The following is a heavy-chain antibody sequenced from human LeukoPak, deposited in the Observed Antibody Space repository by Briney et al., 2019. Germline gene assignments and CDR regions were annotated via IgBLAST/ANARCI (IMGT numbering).Heavy chain of an antibody. CDR1: GGSFSGYY. CDR3: ARGERWLQFRPFDY. Sequence: SETLSLTCAVYGGSFSGYYWSWIRQPPGKGLEWIGEINHSGSTNYNPSLKSRVTISVDTSKNQFSLKLSSVTAADTAVYYCARGERWLQFRPFDYWGQGILVTVSS. D-gene: IGHD5-24*01. V-gene: IGHV4-34*01. J-gene: IGHJ4*02. CDR2: INHSGST.